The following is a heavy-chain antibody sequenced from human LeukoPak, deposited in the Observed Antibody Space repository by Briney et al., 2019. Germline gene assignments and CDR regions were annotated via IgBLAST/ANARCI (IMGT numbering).Heavy chain of an antibody. CDR1: GFTFSSYW. CDR2: IKQDGSEK. D-gene: IGHD6-13*01. Sequence: GGSLRLSCAASGFTFSSYWMSWVRQAPGKGLEWVANIKQDGSEKYYVDSVKGRFTISRDNAKNPLYLQMNSLRAEDTAVYYCARAPYSSSWYDFDYWGQGTLVTVSS. J-gene: IGHJ4*02. CDR3: ARAPYSSSWYDFDY. V-gene: IGHV3-7*04.